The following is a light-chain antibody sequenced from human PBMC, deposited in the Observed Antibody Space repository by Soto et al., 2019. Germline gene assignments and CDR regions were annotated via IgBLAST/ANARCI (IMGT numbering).Light chain of an antibody. Sequence: EIVMTQSPATLSVYPGERATLSCRASQSISGKLAWYQQRPGQAPRLLVYGASTRATGIPARFSATGSGTEFTLTISSLQSDDFAVYYCQQYNSWTLITFGQGTRLEMK. CDR1: QSISGK. CDR2: GAS. CDR3: QQYNSWTLIT. V-gene: IGKV3-15*01. J-gene: IGKJ5*01.